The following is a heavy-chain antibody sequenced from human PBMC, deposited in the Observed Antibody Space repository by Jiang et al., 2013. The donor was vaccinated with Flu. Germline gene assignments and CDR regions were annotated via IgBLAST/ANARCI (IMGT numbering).Heavy chain of an antibody. CDR3: ARGPPIAVAVDY. CDR2: IYYSGST. Sequence: GSGLVKPSETLSLTCTVSGGSITISSYYWGWIRQPPGKGLEWIGSIYYSGSTYNNPSLKSRVTISVDTSKNQFSLKLSSVTAADTAVYYCARGPPIAVAVDYWGQGTLVTVSS. CDR1: GGSITISSYY. V-gene: IGHV4-39*07. J-gene: IGHJ4*02. D-gene: IGHD6-19*01.